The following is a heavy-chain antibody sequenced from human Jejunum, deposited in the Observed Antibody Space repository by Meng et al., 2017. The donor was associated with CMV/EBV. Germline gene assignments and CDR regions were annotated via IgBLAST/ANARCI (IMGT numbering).Heavy chain of an antibody. Sequence: TLNTYGMHWVRQAPGKGLEWVAFLHYDGGEKYYGDSVKGRFIISRDTSKNTLYLHMDSLRPEDTGIYYCATDPHGFWSGKNWFDFWGQGTLVTVSS. CDR3: ATDPHGFWSGKNWFDF. J-gene: IGHJ5*01. CDR1: TLNTYG. D-gene: IGHD3-3*01. V-gene: IGHV3-30*02. CDR2: LHYDGGEK.